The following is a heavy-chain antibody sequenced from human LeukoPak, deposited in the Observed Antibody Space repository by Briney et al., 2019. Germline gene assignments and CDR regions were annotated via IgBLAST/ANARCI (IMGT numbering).Heavy chain of an antibody. D-gene: IGHD1-14*01. CDR1: GYTFTSYD. CDR2: INPNSGGT. V-gene: IGHV1-2*04. Sequence: ASVKVSCKASGYTFTSYDINWVRQATGQGLEWMGWINPNSGGTNYAQKFQGWVTMTRDTSISTAYMELSRLRSDDTAVYYCARGGGDYNPFDYWGQGTLVTVSS. J-gene: IGHJ4*02. CDR3: ARGGGDYNPFDY.